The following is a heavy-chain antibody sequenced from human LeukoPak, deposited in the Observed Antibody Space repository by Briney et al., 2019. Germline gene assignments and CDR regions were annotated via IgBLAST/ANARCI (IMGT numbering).Heavy chain of an antibody. D-gene: IGHD2-2*01. CDR2: ISGSGGST. CDR3: AKEIACVEGYCSSTPILGY. J-gene: IGHJ4*02. Sequence: GGSLRLSCAASGFTFSSYAMSWVRQAPGKGLEWVPAISGSGGSTYYADSVKGRFTISRDNSKNTLYLQMNSLRAEDTAVYYCAKEIACVEGYCSSTPILGYWGQGTLVTVSS. V-gene: IGHV3-23*01. CDR1: GFTFSSYA.